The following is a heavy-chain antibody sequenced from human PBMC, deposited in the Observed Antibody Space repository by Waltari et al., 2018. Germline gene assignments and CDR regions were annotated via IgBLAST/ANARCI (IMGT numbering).Heavy chain of an antibody. CDR3: ARSVSVTSFGCQFDP. J-gene: IGHJ5*02. V-gene: IGHV1-2*02. D-gene: IGHD4-17*01. CDR2: INPYAVVT. Sequence: QVQLVQSGAEVKKPGASVKVSCKASGYRFTAYFLHWLRQAPGQGLEWIGWINPYAVVTAYAQKFRDRVTVTMDSSIGTAYMELSSLRSDDTAIYYCARSVSVTSFGCQFDPWGQGTLVTVSS. CDR1: GYRFTAYF.